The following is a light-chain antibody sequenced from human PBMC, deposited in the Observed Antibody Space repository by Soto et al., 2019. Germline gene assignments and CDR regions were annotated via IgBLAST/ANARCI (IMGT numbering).Light chain of an antibody. V-gene: IGKV3-15*01. J-gene: IGKJ2*01. CDR1: QSVSSN. CDR2: GAS. Sequence: EIVMTQSPATLSVSPGERATLSCRASQSVSSNLAWYQQKPGQAPMLLIYGASTRATGIPARFSGSGSGTEFTLTISSLPSEDFAVYYCQQYNNWPPYTFGEGTKLEIK. CDR3: QQYNNWPPYT.